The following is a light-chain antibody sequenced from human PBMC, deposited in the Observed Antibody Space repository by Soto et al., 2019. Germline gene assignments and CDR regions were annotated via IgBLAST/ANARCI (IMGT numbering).Light chain of an antibody. V-gene: IGKV3-15*01. CDR3: QKYGDSSIT. Sequence: EIVMTQSPATLSVSPVERATLSFRASQRLSSDLAWYQQKPGQAPRLLIFAASTRATGIPARFSGSGSGKGFALTISRLEPEDFAVYYCQKYGDSSITFGQGTRL. CDR2: AAS. J-gene: IGKJ5*01. CDR1: QRLSSD.